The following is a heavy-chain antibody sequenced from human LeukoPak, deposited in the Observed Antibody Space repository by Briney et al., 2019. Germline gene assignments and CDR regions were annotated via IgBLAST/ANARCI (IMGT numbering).Heavy chain of an antibody. V-gene: IGHV2-5*01. CDR2: NYWNDDK. Sequence: SGPTLVNPTQTLTLTCTFSGFSLSTSGVGVGWIRQPPGKALEWLAFNYWNDDKRYSPSLKSRLTITKDTSKNQVVLTMTNMDSVDTATYYCAHSIYDSSGYYYFDYWGQGTLVTVSS. CDR3: AHSIYDSSGYYYFDY. CDR1: GFSLSTSGVG. J-gene: IGHJ4*02. D-gene: IGHD3-22*01.